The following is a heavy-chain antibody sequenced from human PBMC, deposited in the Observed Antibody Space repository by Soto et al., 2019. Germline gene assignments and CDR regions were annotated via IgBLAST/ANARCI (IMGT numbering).Heavy chain of an antibody. D-gene: IGHD3-3*01. V-gene: IGHV4-59*01. Sequence: SETLSLTCTVSGGSITSYYWSWIRQPPGKGLEWFVYIYHSGSPNSNPSFKSRVPISLDTSKSQFSLRLSFVTAADTAVYYCTSRAHDFWGPGTLVTVSS. CDR3: TSRAHDF. CDR1: GGSITSYY. J-gene: IGHJ4*02. CDR2: IYHSGSP.